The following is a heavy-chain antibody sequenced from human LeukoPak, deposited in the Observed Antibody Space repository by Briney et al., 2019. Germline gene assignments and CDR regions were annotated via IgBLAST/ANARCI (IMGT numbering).Heavy chain of an antibody. CDR2: ISYDGSNK. J-gene: IGHJ4*02. D-gene: IGHD5-24*01. CDR1: GFTFSSYG. V-gene: IGHV3-30*03. CDR3: ARERDGITTDY. Sequence: PGGSLRLSCAASGFTFSSYGMHWVRQAPGKGLEWVAVISYDGSNKYYADSVKGRFTISRDNSKNSLYLQMNSLRAEDTAVYYCARERDGITTDYWGQGTLVTVSS.